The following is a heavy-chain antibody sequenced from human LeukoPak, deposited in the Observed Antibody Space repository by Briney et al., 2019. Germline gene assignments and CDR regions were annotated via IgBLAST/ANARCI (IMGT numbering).Heavy chain of an antibody. Sequence: ASVKVSCTASGYTFTSYDISWVRQATGQGLAWMGWMNPNSGRTEYAQKFQGRLSLTRNTSITTAYMELTSLRSEDTAVYYCATSYYDFWSGYSRAFDIWGQGTTVTVSS. D-gene: IGHD3-3*01. CDR1: GYTFTSYD. J-gene: IGHJ3*02. CDR3: ATSYYDFWSGYSRAFDI. V-gene: IGHV1-8*01. CDR2: MNPNSGRT.